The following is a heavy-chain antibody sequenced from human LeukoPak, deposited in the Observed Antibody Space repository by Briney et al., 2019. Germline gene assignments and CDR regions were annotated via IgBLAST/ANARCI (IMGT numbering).Heavy chain of an antibody. CDR2: INHSGST. V-gene: IGHV4-34*01. D-gene: IGHD2-15*01. J-gene: IGHJ4*02. CDR3: AREGYCSGGSCYYFDY. CDR1: GGSFSGYY. Sequence: SETLSLTCAVYGGSFSGYYWSWIRQPPGKGLEWIGEINHSGSTNYNPSLKSRVTISVDTSKNQFSLKLSSATAADTAVYYCAREGYCSGGSCYYFDYWGQGTLVTVSS.